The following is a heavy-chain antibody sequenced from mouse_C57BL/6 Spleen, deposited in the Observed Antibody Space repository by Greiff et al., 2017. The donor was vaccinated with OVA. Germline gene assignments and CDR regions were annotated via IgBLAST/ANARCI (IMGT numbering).Heavy chain of an antibody. CDR1: GYTFTSYW. Sequence: VQLQQSGAELAKPGASVKLSCKASGYTFTSYWMHWVKPRPGKGLEWIGYINPSRGYTKYNQKFKDKATLTADKSSSTAYMQLSSLTYEDSAVYDWARQIYDGWYFDVWGTGTTVTVSS. CDR3: ARQIYDGWYFDV. J-gene: IGHJ1*03. V-gene: IGHV1-7*01. D-gene: IGHD2-3*01. CDR2: INPSRGYT.